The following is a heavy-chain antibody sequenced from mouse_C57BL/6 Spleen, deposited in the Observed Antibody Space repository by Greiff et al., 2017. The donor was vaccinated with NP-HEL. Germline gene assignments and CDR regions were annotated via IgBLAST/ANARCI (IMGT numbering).Heavy chain of an antibody. Sequence: EVQLQESGAELVRPGASVKLSCTASGFNIKDDYMHWVKQRPDQGLEWIGWIDPENGDTEYASKFQGKATITADTSSNTAYLQLSSLTSEDTAVYYCTTWGGVGTAQARAFDYWGQGTTLTVSS. V-gene: IGHV14-4*01. D-gene: IGHD3-2*02. CDR3: TTWGGVGTAQARAFDY. J-gene: IGHJ2*01. CDR1: GFNIKDDY. CDR2: IDPENGDT.